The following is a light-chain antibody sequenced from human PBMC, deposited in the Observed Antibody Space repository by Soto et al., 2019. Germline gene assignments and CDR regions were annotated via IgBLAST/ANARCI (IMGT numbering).Light chain of an antibody. J-gene: IGLJ2*01. CDR2: DVT. CDR3: SSYTSSSTPVV. Sequence: QSALTQPASVSGSPGQSITISCTGTTRDVGGYNYVSCYQQHPGKTPKLMIYDVTNRPSGVSNRFSGSKSGNTASLTISGLQAEDEADYYCSSYTSSSTPVVFGGGTKLTVL. CDR1: TRDVGGYNY. V-gene: IGLV2-14*03.